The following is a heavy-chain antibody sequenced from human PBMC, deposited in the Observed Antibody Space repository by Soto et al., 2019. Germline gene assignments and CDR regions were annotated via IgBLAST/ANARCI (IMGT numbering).Heavy chain of an antibody. V-gene: IGHV3-23*01. D-gene: IGHD6-13*01. CDR2: ISGSGRST. J-gene: IGHJ4*02. CDR3: AKGYSSSWWVFDY. Sequence: GGSLRLSCAASGFTFSSYAMSWVRQAPGKGLEWVSAISGSGRSTYYADSVKGRFTISRDNSKNTLYLQMNSLRAEDTAVYYCAKGYSSSWWVFDYWGQGTLVTVSS. CDR1: GFTFSSYA.